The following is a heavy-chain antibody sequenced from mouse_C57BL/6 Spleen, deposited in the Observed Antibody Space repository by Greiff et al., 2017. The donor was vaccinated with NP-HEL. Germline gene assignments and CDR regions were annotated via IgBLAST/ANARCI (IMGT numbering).Heavy chain of an antibody. V-gene: IGHV1-80*01. CDR1: GYAFSSYW. D-gene: IGHD1-1*01. J-gene: IGHJ2*01. CDR2: IYPGDGDT. CDR3: ARRAFTTVVAEAYFDY. Sequence: QVQLQQSGAELVKPGASVKLSCKASGYAFSSYWMNWVKQRPGKGLEWIGQIYPGDGDTNYNGKFKGKATLTADKSSSTAYMQLSSLTSEDSAVYFCARRAFTTVVAEAYFDYWGQGTTLTVAS.